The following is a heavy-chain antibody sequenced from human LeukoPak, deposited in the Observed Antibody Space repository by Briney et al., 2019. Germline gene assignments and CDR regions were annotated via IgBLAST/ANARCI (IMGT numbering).Heavy chain of an antibody. CDR1: GYRFSNFG. D-gene: IGHD1-26*01. Sequence: GASVKVSCKASGYRFSNFGITWVRQAPGQGREWMGWTSPYDDNPGYAKKFQGRVTMTTDTSTSTAYMELRSLRPDDTAMYYCAKVDPPIVAGARGDAFEIWGQGTLVTVSS. J-gene: IGHJ3*02. CDR2: TSPYDDNP. CDR3: AKVDPPIVAGARGDAFEI. V-gene: IGHV1-18*01.